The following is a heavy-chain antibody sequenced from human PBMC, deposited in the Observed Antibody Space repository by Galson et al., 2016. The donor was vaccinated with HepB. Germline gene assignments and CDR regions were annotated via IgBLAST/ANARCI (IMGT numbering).Heavy chain of an antibody. CDR2: TYHRSQWYH. J-gene: IGHJ4*02. CDR1: GDSVLNNNLA. Sequence: CAISGDSVLNNNLAWNWIRQSPSRGLEWLGRTYHRSQWYHDYAVSVRHRITIDPDTAKNQFSLQLKSVSPDDTAVYYCSRGWSNLDYWGQGSLVIVSS. CDR3: SRGWSNLDY. V-gene: IGHV6-1*01. D-gene: IGHD3-16*02.